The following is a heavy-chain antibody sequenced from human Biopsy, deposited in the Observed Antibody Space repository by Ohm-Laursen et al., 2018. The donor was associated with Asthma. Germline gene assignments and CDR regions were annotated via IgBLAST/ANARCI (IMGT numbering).Heavy chain of an antibody. CDR3: ARGYSGSDRIVYYYSGLEV. CDR1: GDSFSNYA. Sequence: GSSVKISCKVSGDSFSNYAISWVRQAPGQGLEWMGGLIPVLGTPDHAQMFEGRVTITADESTSTAYMELSSPSSEDTAVYYCARGYSGSDRIVYYYSGLEVWGQGTTVTVSS. D-gene: IGHD5-12*01. J-gene: IGHJ6*02. CDR2: LIPVLGTP. V-gene: IGHV1-69*01.